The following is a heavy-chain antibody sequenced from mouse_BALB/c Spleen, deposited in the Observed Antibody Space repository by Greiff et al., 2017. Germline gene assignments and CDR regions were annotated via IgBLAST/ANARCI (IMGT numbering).Heavy chain of an antibody. D-gene: IGHD2-3*01. V-gene: IGHV5-6*01. CDR1: GFTFSSYG. CDR2: ISSGGSYT. CDR3: AREGDIYDGYFFAY. J-gene: IGHJ3*01. Sequence: DVQLVESGGDLVKPGGSLKLSCAASGFTFSSYGMSWVRQTPDKRLEWVATISSGGSYTYYPDSVKGRFTISRDNAKNTLYLQMSSLKSEDTAMYYCAREGDIYDGYFFAYWGQGTLVTVSA.